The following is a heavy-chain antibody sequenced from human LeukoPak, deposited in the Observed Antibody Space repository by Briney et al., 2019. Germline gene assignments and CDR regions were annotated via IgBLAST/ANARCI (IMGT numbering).Heavy chain of an antibody. CDR2: IYYSGSS. D-gene: IGHD6-19*01. CDR3: ARVARGGAVAAYLDY. J-gene: IGHJ4*02. V-gene: IGHV4-59*01. CDR1: GGSISSYY. Sequence: SETLSLTCTVSGGSISSYYWSWIRQPPGKGLEWIAYIYYSGSSNYNPSLESRVTISVDTSKQHYSLKLSSVAAADTAVYYCARVARGGAVAAYLDYWGQGTLDSVSS.